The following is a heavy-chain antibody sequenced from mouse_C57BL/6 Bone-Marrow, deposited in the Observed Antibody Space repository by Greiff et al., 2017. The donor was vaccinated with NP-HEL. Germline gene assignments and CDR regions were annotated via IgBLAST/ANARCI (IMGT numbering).Heavy chain of an antibody. Sequence: EVNVVESGGGLVKPGGSLKLSCAASGFTFSSYAMSWVRQTPEKRLEWVATISDGGSYTYYPDNVKGRFTISRDNAKNNLYLQMSHLKSEDTAMYYCARVDYGNFSWFAYWGQGTLVTVSA. CDR1: GFTFSSYA. J-gene: IGHJ3*01. CDR2: ISDGGSYT. CDR3: ARVDYGNFSWFAY. D-gene: IGHD2-1*01. V-gene: IGHV5-4*03.